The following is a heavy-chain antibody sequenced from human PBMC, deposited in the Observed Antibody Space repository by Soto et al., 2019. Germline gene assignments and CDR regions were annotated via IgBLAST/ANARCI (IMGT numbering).Heavy chain of an antibody. CDR2: IYYSGST. D-gene: IGHD6-13*01. CDR3: ARQIAAAGTGYYLDY. V-gene: IGHV4-59*08. Sequence: QVQLQESGPGLVKPSETLSLTCTVSGGSISSYYWSWIRQPPGKGLEWIGYIYYSGSTNYNPSLRSRVTISVDTAKNQFSLKLSSVTAADTAVYYCARQIAAAGTGYYLDYWCQGTLVTVSS. J-gene: IGHJ4*02. CDR1: GGSISSYY.